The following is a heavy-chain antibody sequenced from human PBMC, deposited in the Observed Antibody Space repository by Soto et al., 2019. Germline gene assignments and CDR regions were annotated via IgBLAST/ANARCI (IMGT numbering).Heavy chain of an antibody. D-gene: IGHD1-26*01. CDR3: AADEDIVGALDY. V-gene: IGHV1-58*01. CDR2: IVVGSGNT. CDR1: GFTFTSSA. J-gene: IGHJ4*02. Sequence: SVKVSCKASGFTFTSSAVQWVRQARGQRLEWIGWIVVGSGNTNYAQKFQERVTITRDMSTSTAYMELSSLRSEDTAVYYCAADEDIVGALDYWGQGTLVTVSS.